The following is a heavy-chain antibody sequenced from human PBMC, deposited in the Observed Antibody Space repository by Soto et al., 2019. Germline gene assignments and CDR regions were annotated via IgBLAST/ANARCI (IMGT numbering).Heavy chain of an antibody. CDR2: IYYSGST. CDR1: GGSISSSSYY. V-gene: IGHV4-39*01. Sequence: QLPLQESGPGLVKPSETLSLTCTVSGGSISSSSYYWGWIRQPPGKGLEWIGSIYYSGSTYYNPSLTSRVTISVDTSKNQFSLMLSSVTAADTAVYYCARRPTDLKTFEYFQHWGQGTLVTVYS. D-gene: IGHD1-26*01. CDR3: ARRPTDLKTFEYFQH. J-gene: IGHJ1*01.